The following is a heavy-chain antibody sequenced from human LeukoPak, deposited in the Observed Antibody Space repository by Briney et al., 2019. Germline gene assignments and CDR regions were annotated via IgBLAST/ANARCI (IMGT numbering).Heavy chain of an antibody. Sequence: ASVKVSCKVSGYTLTELSMHWVRQAPGQGLEWMGWMNPNSGNTGYAQKFQGRVTMTRNTSISTAYMELSSLRSEDTAVYYCARVITHYYDSSGYSRADAFDIWGQGTMVTVSS. CDR3: ARVITHYYDSSGYSRADAFDI. CDR2: MNPNSGNT. J-gene: IGHJ3*02. CDR1: GYTLTELS. D-gene: IGHD3-22*01. V-gene: IGHV1-8*01.